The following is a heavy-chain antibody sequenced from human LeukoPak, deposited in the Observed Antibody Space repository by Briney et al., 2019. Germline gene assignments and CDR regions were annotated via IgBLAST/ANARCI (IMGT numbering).Heavy chain of an antibody. V-gene: IGHV3-74*01. Sequence: GGSLRLSCAASGFTFSSYWMHWVRQAPGKGLVGVSRINSDGSSTSYADSVKGRFTISRDNAKNTLYLQMNSLRAEDTAVYYCARGFPLTYYYDSSGYYLGYWGQGTLVTVSS. CDR1: GFTFSSYW. J-gene: IGHJ4*02. CDR3: ARGFPLTYYYDSSGYYLGY. D-gene: IGHD3-22*01. CDR2: INSDGSST.